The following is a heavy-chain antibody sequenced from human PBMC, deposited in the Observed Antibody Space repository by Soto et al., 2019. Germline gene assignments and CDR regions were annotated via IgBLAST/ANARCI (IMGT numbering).Heavy chain of an antibody. J-gene: IGHJ4*02. CDR3: ARLYLAATITSLDY. CDR2: IKKDGSEK. CDR1: GFTFSNYW. Sequence: EVQLVESGGGLVQPGGSLRLSCAASGFTFSNYWLSWVRQAPGKGLEWVANIKKDGSEKYYVGSVVGRFTISRDNAENSLYQQMNSLRAEDTAVYYCARLYLAATITSLDYWGQGTLVTVSS. V-gene: IGHV3-7*01. D-gene: IGHD5-12*01.